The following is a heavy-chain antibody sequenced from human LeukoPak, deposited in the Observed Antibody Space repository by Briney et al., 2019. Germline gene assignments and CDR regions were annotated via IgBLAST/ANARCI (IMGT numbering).Heavy chain of an antibody. CDR3: AKDYGDYAGGSEYFDY. CDR1: GFSVSAHY. D-gene: IGHD4-17*01. V-gene: IGHV3-53*01. J-gene: IGHJ4*02. CDR2: LYTGGDT. Sequence: PGGSLRLSCAVSGFSVSAHYMSWVRQAPGKGLECVSFLYTGGDTYYADSVKGRFTISRDNSKNTLYLQMNGLRAEDTAVYYCAKDYGDYAGGSEYFDYWGQGTLVTVSS.